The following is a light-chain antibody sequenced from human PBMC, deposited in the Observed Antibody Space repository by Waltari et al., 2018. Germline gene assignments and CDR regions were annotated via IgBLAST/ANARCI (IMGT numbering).Light chain of an antibody. CDR2: LSF. CDR1: QSLLHSDGYNY. CDR3: MQALHTPPT. J-gene: IGKJ1*01. V-gene: IGKV2-28*01. Sequence: ENVMTQSPLSLPVTPGEPASISCRSSQSLLHSDGYNYLNWYLQKPGQSPQLLIYLSFIRASGVPDRFTGSGAGTDFTLKISRVEAEDVGFYYCMQALHTPPTFGQGTRAEIK.